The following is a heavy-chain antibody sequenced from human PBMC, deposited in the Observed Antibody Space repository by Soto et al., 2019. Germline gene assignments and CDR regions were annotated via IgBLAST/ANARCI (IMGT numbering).Heavy chain of an antibody. D-gene: IGHD3-3*01. CDR2: IYPGKSDT. CDR3: ARHYTRYYDFWSGLYYGMDV. Sequence: PGESLKISCQGSGYSFIDYWIGWVRQMPGKGLEKMGVIYPGKSDTRYSPSFQDQVNISADKSISTAYLQWSSMKASDTAMYYYARHYTRYYDFWSGLYYGMDVWGQGTTVTVSS. J-gene: IGHJ6*02. CDR1: GYSFIDYW. V-gene: IGHV5-51*01.